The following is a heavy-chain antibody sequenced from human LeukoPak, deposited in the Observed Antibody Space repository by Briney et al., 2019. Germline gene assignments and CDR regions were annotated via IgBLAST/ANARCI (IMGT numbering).Heavy chain of an antibody. CDR2: IRSKAYGGTT. Sequence: PGGSLGLSCTASGFTSGDYAMSWVRQAPGKGLGWVGFIRSKAYGGTTEYAASVKGRFTISRDDSKSIAYLQMNRLKTEDTAVYYCTRLGITIFGVVIIPGDYFDYWGQGTLVTVSS. D-gene: IGHD3-3*01. CDR3: TRLGITIFGVVIIPGDYFDY. CDR1: GFTSGDYA. J-gene: IGHJ4*02. V-gene: IGHV3-49*04.